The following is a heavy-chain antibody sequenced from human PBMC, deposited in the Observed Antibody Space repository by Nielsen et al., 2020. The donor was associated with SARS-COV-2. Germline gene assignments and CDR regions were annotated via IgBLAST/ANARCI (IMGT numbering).Heavy chain of an antibody. CDR1: GYSFTSYW. D-gene: IGHD6-13*01. J-gene: IGHJ6*02. Sequence: GESLKISCKGSGYSFTSYWISWVRQMPGKGLEWMGRIDPSDSYTNYSPSFQGHVTISADKSISTAYLQWSSLKASDTAMYYCASEGQQLVRGYYYGMDVWGQGTTVTVSS. CDR2: IDPSDSYT. V-gene: IGHV5-10-1*01. CDR3: ASEGQQLVRGYYYGMDV.